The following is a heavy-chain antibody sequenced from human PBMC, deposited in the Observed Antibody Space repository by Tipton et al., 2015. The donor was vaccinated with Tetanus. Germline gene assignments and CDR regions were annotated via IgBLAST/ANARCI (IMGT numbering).Heavy chain of an antibody. CDR3: ARVACSSTSCYSHYFDY. CDR2: VYYNGNT. V-gene: IGHV4-59*12. Sequence: TLSLTCTVSGGSISGSYWNLIRQPPGKGLEWIGYVYYNGNTHYNPSLKSRVNISLDRSENQISLMLTSVTAADTAVYYCARVACSSTSCYSHYFDYWGPGSLVTVSS. CDR1: GGSISGSY. J-gene: IGHJ4*02. D-gene: IGHD2-2*01.